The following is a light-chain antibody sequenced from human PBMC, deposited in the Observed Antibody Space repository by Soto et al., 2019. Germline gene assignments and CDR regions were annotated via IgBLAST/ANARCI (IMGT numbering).Light chain of an antibody. CDR1: QSISRY. J-gene: IGKJ1*01. CDR3: QQYNNWPPWT. Sequence: DIQMTQSPSSLSASVGDRVTITCRTSQSISRYLNWYQQKPGRAPKLLIYGASTLESGVPSRFSGSGSGTEFTLTISSLQSEDFAVYYCQQYNNWPPWTFGQGTKVDIK. V-gene: IGKV1-39*01. CDR2: GAS.